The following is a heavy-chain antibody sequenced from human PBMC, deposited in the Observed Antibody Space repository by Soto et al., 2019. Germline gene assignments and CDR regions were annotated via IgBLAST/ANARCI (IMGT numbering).Heavy chain of an antibody. D-gene: IGHD3-3*01. CDR2: INAGNGNT. V-gene: IGHV1-3*01. J-gene: IGHJ3*02. CDR3: ARGFWVDGFDI. CDR1: GYTFTSYA. Sequence: QVQLVQSGAEVKKPGASVKVSCKASGYTFTSYAMHWVRQAPGQRLEWMGWINAGNGNTKYSQKFQGRVTITRDTSASTDYMELSSLRSEDTAVYYCARGFWVDGFDIWGQGTMVTVSS.